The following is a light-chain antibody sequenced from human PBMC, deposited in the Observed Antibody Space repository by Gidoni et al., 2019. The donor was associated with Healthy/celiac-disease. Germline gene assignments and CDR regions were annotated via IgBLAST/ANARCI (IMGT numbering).Light chain of an antibody. J-gene: IGLJ2*01. V-gene: IGLV3-19*01. CDR3: NSRDSSGNHLV. Sequence: SSELTQDPAVSVALGQTVRITCQGDSLRSYYASWYQQKPGQDPVLVIYGKNNRTSGIPDRFSGSSSGNTASLTITGAQAEDEADYYCNSRDSSGNHLVFGGGTKLTVL. CDR1: SLRSYY. CDR2: GKN.